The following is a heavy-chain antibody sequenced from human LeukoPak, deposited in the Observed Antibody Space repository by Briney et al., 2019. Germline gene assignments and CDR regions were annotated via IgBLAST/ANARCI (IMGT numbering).Heavy chain of an antibody. J-gene: IGHJ2*01. V-gene: IGHV4-59*08. Sequence: SETLSLTCTVSDGSSSSSSWNWIRQPPGKGLEWIGYIYYSGSTKYNPSLESRVTISVDTSKNQFSLKLSSVTAADTAVYYCARHEAALNDYVWGSYRHNWYFDLWGRGTLVTVSS. CDR3: ARHEAALNDYVWGSYRHNWYFDL. CDR1: DGSSSSSS. D-gene: IGHD3-16*02. CDR2: IYYSGST.